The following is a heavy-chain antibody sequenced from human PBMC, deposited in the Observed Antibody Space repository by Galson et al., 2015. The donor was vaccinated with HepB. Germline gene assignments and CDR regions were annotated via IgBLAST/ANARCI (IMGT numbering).Heavy chain of an antibody. CDR3: AREGRGFLEWMGADY. D-gene: IGHD3-3*01. J-gene: IGHJ4*02. CDR1: LFTFIIYI. CDR2: ISSSIIYI. Sequence: SLRLSFSSSLFTFIIYIINFFRQAPGKGLEWVSSISSSIIYIYYADSVKGRFTISIDNAKNSLYLQMNSLRAEDTAVYYCAREGRGFLEWMGADYWGQGTLVTVSS. V-gene: IGHV3-21*01.